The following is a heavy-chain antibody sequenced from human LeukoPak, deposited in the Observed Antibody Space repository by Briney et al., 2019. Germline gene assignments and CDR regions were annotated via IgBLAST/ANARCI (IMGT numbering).Heavy chain of an antibody. CDR1: GGSISSGGYS. V-gene: IGHV4-30-4*07. CDR3: ARVGYGSGSFYPDY. D-gene: IGHD3-10*01. CDR2: IYYSGST. Sequence: SETLSLTCAVSGGSISSGGYSWSWIRQPPGKGLEWIGYIYYSGSTYYNPSLKSRVTISLDTSKNQFSLKLSSVSAADTAVYYCARVGYGSGSFYPDYWGQGTLVTVSS. J-gene: IGHJ4*02.